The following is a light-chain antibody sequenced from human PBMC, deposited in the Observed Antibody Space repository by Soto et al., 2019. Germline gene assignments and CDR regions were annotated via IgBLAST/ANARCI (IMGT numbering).Light chain of an antibody. J-gene: IGKJ1*01. Sequence: IQLTQSPSSLSASVRDRVTITCRASQGISSYLAWYQQKPGKAPKLLIYAASTLQSGVPSRFSGSGSGTDFTLTISSLQPEDIATYYCKQLNSYPWTFGQGTEVEIK. CDR1: QGISSY. CDR2: AAS. V-gene: IGKV1-9*01. CDR3: KQLNSYPWT.